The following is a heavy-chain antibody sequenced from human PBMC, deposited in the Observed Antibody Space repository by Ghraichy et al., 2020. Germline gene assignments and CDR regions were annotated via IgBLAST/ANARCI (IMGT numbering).Heavy chain of an antibody. D-gene: IGHD4-23*01. Sequence: GGSLRLSCVGSGFSFSAYSMNWVRQSPGKGMEWVSYITSSSRTVSYADSVKGRFTISRDNAQNSLYLQMNSLRDEDTAIYYCARGSRLVRFFYYDGMDVWGQGTTVTVSS. CDR1: GFSFSAYS. CDR3: ARGSRLVRFFYYDGMDV. CDR2: ITSSSRTV. J-gene: IGHJ6*02. V-gene: IGHV3-48*02.